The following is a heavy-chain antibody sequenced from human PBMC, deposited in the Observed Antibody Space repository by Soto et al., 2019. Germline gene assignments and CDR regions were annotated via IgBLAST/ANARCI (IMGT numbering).Heavy chain of an antibody. D-gene: IGHD5-18*01. Sequence: TLSLICTVSGGSIRSGDNYWSLIRQPPGKGLEWIGSVYSSGSTYYTPSLKSRLTISIDTSNNQFSLTLSSVTAADTAVYYCARLSWIPHWCQGT. J-gene: IGHJ4*02. CDR3: ARLSWIPH. V-gene: IGHV4-30-4*01. CDR1: GGSIRSGDNY. CDR2: VYSSGST.